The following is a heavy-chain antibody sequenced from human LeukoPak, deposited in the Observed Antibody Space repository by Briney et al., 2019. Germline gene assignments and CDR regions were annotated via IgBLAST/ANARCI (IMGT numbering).Heavy chain of an antibody. Sequence: SGGSLRLSCAASGFTFSTYSMSWVRQAPGKGLEWVANIKKDGSEKYYADSVKGRFTISRDNAKKSLYLQMDSLRAEDTAVYYCARENYDFWSGYGNYYYYYMDVWGKGTTVTVSS. D-gene: IGHD3-3*01. J-gene: IGHJ6*03. V-gene: IGHV3-7*01. CDR2: IKKDGSEK. CDR1: GFTFSTYS. CDR3: ARENYDFWSGYGNYYYYYMDV.